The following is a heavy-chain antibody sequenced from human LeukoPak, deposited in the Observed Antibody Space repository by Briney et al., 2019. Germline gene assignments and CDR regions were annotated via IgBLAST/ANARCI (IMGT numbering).Heavy chain of an antibody. CDR1: GFTLRNYG. J-gene: IGHJ3*02. Sequence: GGSLRLSCGASGFTLRNYGMTGVRQAPGKGLEWVSIISSAGATTYYAESVRGRFTISRDNSKNTVYLQMYSLRADDTAVYYCAKGNFYHHDPAGYLEEHALDMWGQGTMVTVSS. V-gene: IGHV3-23*01. CDR3: AKGNFYHHDPAGYLEEHALDM. CDR2: ISSAGATT. D-gene: IGHD3-9*01.